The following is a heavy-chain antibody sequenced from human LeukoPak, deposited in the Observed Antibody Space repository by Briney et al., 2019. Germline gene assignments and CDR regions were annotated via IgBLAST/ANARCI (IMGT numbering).Heavy chain of an antibody. J-gene: IGHJ4*02. CDR2: VSGSGSTV. Sequence: GGSLRLSCAASGFTFSDHIMDWVRQLPGKRLEWVAYVSGSGSTVYYADSVKGRFTISRDNGKSSLYLQMNSLRAEDTAVYYCARGGRPGSVYWGQGTLVTVSS. D-gene: IGHD2-15*01. CDR3: ARGGRPGSVY. CDR1: GFTFSDHI. V-gene: IGHV3-48*01.